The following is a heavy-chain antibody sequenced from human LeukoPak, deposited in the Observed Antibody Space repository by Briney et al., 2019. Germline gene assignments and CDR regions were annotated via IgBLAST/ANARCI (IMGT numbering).Heavy chain of an antibody. V-gene: IGHV4-4*07. Sequence: SETLSLTCTVSGGSISSYYWSWIRQPAGKGLEWIGRIYTSGSTNYNPSLKSRVTMSVDTSKNQFSLKLSSVTAADTAVYYCASGVVPAAAIEEGWFDPWGQGTLVTVSS. CDR1: GGSISSYY. CDR3: ASGVVPAAAIEEGWFDP. D-gene: IGHD2-2*01. CDR2: IYTSGST. J-gene: IGHJ5*02.